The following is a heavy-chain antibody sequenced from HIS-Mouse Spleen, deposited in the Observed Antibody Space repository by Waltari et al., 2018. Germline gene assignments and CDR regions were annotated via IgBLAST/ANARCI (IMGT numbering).Heavy chain of an antibody. CDR2: IDWDDDK. CDR3: ARIAEGYTSGWYAFDY. V-gene: IGHV2-70*15. J-gene: IGHJ4*02. CDR1: GFSLSTSGMC. D-gene: IGHD6-19*01. Sequence: QVTLRESGPALVKPTQTLTLTCTFSGFSLSTSGMCVSWIRQPPGKALELLARIDWDDDKYYRTSLKTRLTISKDTSKNQVVLTMTNMDPVDTATYYCARIAEGYTSGWYAFDYWGQGTLVTVSS.